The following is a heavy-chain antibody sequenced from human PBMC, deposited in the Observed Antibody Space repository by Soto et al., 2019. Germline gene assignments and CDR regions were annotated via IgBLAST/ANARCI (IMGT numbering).Heavy chain of an antibody. Sequence: GGSLGLGCAASGVTFRSYWMHGFRQAPGKGLVWVSRINSDGSSTSYADSVKGRFTISRDNAKNTLYLQMNSLRAEDTAVYYCARDDRLGYCSSTSCYAVAAFDIWGQGTMVTVSS. CDR1: GVTFRSYW. CDR2: INSDGSST. CDR3: ARDDRLGYCSSTSCYAVAAFDI. V-gene: IGHV3-74*01. D-gene: IGHD2-2*01. J-gene: IGHJ3*02.